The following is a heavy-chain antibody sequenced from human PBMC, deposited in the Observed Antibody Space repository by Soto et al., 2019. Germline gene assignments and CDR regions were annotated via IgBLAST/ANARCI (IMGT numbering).Heavy chain of an antibody. V-gene: IGHV1-69*06. CDR3: AATYYYDSSGGRRDAFDL. J-gene: IGHJ3*01. D-gene: IGHD3-22*01. CDR2: IIPIFGTA. CDR1: GGTFSSSA. Sequence: QVQLVQSGAEVKKPGSSVKVSCKASGGTFSSSAISWVRQAPGQGLEWMGVIIPIFGTANYAQKFQGRVTITADKSTSTAYMELSSLRSEDTAVYYCAATYYYDSSGGRRDAFDLWGQGTMVTVSS.